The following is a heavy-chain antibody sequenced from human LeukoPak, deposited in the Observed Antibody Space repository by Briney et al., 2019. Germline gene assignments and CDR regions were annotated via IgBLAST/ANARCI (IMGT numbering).Heavy chain of an antibody. CDR3: TRDQTTYYYGSGSFSY. J-gene: IGHJ4*02. V-gene: IGHV3-49*04. D-gene: IGHD3-10*01. CDR2: IRSKAYGGTT. Sequence: TGGSLRLSCTASGFTFGDYAMSWVRQAPGKGLEWVGFIRSKAYGGTTEYAASVKGRFTISRDDSKSIAYLQMNSLKTEDTAVYYCTRDQTTYYYGSGSFSYWGQGTLVTVSS. CDR1: GFTFGDYA.